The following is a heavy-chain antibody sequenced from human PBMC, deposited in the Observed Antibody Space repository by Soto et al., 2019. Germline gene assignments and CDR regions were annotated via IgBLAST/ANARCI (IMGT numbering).Heavy chain of an antibody. CDR3: ARIRALEGYYFDY. Sequence: PSETLSLTCAVYGGSFSGYYWSWIRQRPGKGLEWIGEITHSGSTNYNPSLKGRVTISVDTSKNQFSLKLSSVTAADTAVYYCARIRALEGYYFDYWGQGTPVTVSS. CDR2: ITHSGST. V-gene: IGHV4-34*01. J-gene: IGHJ4*02. CDR1: GGSFSGYY.